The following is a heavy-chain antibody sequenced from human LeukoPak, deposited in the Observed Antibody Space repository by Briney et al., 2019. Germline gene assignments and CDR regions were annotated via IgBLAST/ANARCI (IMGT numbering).Heavy chain of an antibody. Sequence: SQTLSLTCTVSGGSISSGGHYWSWIRQPAGKGLEYLGRISSTGSTNYSPSLRSRVTISADTSKNHFSLKLTSVTAADTAVYYCARDQTYSGSGIYTYFDYWGQGILVTVSS. J-gene: IGHJ4*02. CDR1: GGSISSGGHY. V-gene: IGHV4-61*02. CDR2: ISSTGST. CDR3: ARDQTYSGSGIYTYFDY. D-gene: IGHD3-10*01.